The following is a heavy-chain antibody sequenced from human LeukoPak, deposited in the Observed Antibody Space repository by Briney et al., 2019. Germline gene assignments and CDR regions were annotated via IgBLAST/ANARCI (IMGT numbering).Heavy chain of an antibody. CDR1: GFTVSSKY. J-gene: IGHJ4*02. V-gene: IGHV3-53*01. CDR2: IYSDGST. CDR3: ARDPQSSQRLASY. D-gene: IGHD6-25*01. Sequence: TGGSLRLSCAASGFTVSSKYMTWVRQVPGKGLEWVSVIYSDGSTYYADSVKGRFTISRDNSKNTLYLQMNSLRAEDTAVYYCARDPQSSQRLASYWGQGTLVTVSS.